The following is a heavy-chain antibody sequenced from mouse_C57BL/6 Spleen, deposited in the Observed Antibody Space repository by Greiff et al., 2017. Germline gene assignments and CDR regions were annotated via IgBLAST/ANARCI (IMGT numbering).Heavy chain of an antibody. CDR1: GYSFTGYF. CDR2: INPYNGDT. D-gene: IGHD2-2*01. V-gene: IGHV1-20*01. Sequence: EVKLVESGPELVKPGDSVKISCKASGYSFTGYFMNWVMQSHGKSLEWIGRINPYNGDTFYNQKFKGKATLTVDKSSSTAHMELRSLTSEDSAVYYCARGNYGYDAYWGQGTLVTVSA. J-gene: IGHJ3*01. CDR3: ARGNYGYDAY.